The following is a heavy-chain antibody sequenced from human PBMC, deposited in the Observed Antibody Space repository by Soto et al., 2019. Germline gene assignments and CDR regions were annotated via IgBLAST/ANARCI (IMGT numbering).Heavy chain of an antibody. J-gene: IGHJ3*02. CDR3: ARDLDYDFWSGYRSGPDAFDI. CDR1: GYTFTSYG. D-gene: IGHD3-3*01. V-gene: IGHV1-18*01. CDR2: ISAYNGNT. Sequence: ASVKVSCRASGYTFTSYGISWVRQAPGQGLEWMGWISAYNGNTNYAQKLQGRVTMTTDTSTSTAYMELRSLRSDDTAVYYCARDLDYDFWSGYRSGPDAFDIWGQGTMVTVSS.